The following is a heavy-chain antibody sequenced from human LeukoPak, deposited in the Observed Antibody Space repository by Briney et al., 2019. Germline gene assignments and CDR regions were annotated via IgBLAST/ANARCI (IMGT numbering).Heavy chain of an antibody. V-gene: IGHV1-24*01. CDR2: FDPEDGET. CDR1: GYTLTELS. J-gene: IGHJ4*02. Sequence: GASVKVSCKVSGYTLTELSMHWVRQAPGKGLEWMGGFDPEDGETIYAQKFQGRVTMTEDTSTDTAYMELSSLRSEDTAVYYCATTPYYYDSSGSGYYWGQRTLVTVSS. D-gene: IGHD3-22*01. CDR3: ATTPYYYDSSGSGYY.